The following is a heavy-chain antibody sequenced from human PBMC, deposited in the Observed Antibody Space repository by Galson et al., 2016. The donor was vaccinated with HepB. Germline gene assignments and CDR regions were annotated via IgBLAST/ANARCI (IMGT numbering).Heavy chain of an antibody. V-gene: IGHV3-23*01. CDR3: AKVLSVTRDYWYGMDV. CDR2: ISGSGDRT. D-gene: IGHD4-17*01. Sequence: SLRLSCAASGFSFSTYPMIWVRQAPGKGLEGVSSISGSGDRTYYADSVKGRFTISRDNAKNMLYLQMDNQGVEDTAVFYCAKVLSVTRDYWYGMDVWGRGTTVTV. CDR1: GFSFSTYP. J-gene: IGHJ6*04.